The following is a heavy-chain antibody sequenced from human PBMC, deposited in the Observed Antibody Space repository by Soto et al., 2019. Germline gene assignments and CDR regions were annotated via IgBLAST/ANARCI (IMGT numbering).Heavy chain of an antibody. Sequence: ASETLSLTCNVSGGSISKFYWSWIRQSAGKGLEWMGRIYATGSTDYNPSLRSRIVMSVDVSKKYFSLRLSSVTAADTGVYFCVRDGSKTLRDCFDPWGPGLLVTVSS. CDR1: GGSISKFY. V-gene: IGHV4-4*07. J-gene: IGHJ5*02. D-gene: IGHD4-17*01. CDR2: IYATGST. CDR3: VRDGSKTLRDCFDP.